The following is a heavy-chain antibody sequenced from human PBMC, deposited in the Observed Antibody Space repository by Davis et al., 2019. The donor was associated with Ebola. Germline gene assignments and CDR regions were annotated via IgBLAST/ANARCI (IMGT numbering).Heavy chain of an antibody. CDR3: ARDLATSSGAHFFYFGMDV. J-gene: IGHJ6*04. CDR2: INPSGGST. V-gene: IGHV1-46*01. D-gene: IGHD3-10*01. CDR1: GYTFTSYY. Sequence: AASVKVSCKASGYTFTSYYMHWVRQAPGQGLEWMGIINPSGGSTSYAQKFQGRITLTKDRATSTVYMELRSLTSDDTAVYYCARDLATSSGAHFFYFGMDVWGEGTSVAVSS.